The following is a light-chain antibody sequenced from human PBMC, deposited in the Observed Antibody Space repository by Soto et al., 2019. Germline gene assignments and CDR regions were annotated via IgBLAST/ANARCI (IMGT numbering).Light chain of an antibody. Sequence: EIVLTQSPGTLSLSPGEGATLXCRASERLSSVYLAWYQQRPGQPPRLLIYGASNRATGIPDRFSGSGSGTDFTLIINRLEPEDVAIYYCQQYGGSPRITFGQGTRLEIK. V-gene: IGKV3-20*01. J-gene: IGKJ5*01. CDR2: GAS. CDR3: QQYGGSPRIT. CDR1: ERLSSVY.